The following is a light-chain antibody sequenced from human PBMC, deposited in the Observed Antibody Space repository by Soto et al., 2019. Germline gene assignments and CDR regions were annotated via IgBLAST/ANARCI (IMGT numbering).Light chain of an antibody. CDR3: QQRSNLIT. CDR2: DAS. CDR1: QSVSSY. J-gene: IGKJ5*01. Sequence: EIVLTQSPATLSLSPGERATLSCRASQSVSSYLAWYQQKPGQAPRLLIHDASNRATGIPARFSGSGSGTDFTLTISSLEPEDFAVYYCQQRSNLITFGQGTRWRL. V-gene: IGKV3-11*01.